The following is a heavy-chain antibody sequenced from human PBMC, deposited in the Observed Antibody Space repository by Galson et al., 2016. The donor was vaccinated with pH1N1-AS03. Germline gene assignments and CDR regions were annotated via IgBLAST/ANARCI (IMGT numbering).Heavy chain of an antibody. CDR1: GYTFSAYY. J-gene: IGHJ2*01. V-gene: IGHV1-2*06. D-gene: IGHD1-26*01. CDR3: ATPQSLKVLSTRAFDL. Sequence: SVKVSCKASGYTFSAYYMHWVRQAPGQGLEWLGRINSKNGDTDYAPKFRDRLTMTRDTSITTAYLELRSLTSGDTALYYCATPQSLKVLSTRAFDLWGRGTLVTVTS. CDR2: INSKNGDT.